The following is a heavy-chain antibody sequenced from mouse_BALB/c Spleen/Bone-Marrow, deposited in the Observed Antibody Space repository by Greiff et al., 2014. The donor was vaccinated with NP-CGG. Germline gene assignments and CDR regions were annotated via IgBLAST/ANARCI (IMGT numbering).Heavy chain of an antibody. CDR2: INPFNGGA. J-gene: IGHJ3*01. V-gene: IGHV1-14*01. Sequence: EVQVVESGPELVKPGASVKMSCKAPGYTFTSYAMHWVKQKPGQGLEWIGFINPFNGGAKYNEKLRGKATLTSDKSSSTAYMELSSLTSEDSAVYYCAGPAWFAYWGRGTLVTVSA. CDR1: GYTFTSYA. CDR3: AGPAWFAY.